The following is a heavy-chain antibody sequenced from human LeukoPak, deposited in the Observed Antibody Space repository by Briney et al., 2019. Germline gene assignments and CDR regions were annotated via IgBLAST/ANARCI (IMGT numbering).Heavy chain of an antibody. CDR3: ARASDPWLQLT. CDR2: IKQDGSEK. Sequence: PGGSLRLSCAASGFTFSNFGVIWVGQAPGKRLEWVGNIKQDGSEKRYADSVRVRFTISRDNAQTSLYLPMNSLRAEDTAVYYCARASDPWLQLTWGQGTLVTVSS. CDR1: GFTFSNFG. V-gene: IGHV3-7*05. J-gene: IGHJ5*02. D-gene: IGHD5-24*01.